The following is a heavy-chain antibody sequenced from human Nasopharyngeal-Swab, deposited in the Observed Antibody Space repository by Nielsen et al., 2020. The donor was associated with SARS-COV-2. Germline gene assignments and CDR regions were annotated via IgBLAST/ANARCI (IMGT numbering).Heavy chain of an antibody. Sequence: GESLQISCAASGFTVSSNYMSWVRQAPGKGLEWVSVIYSGGSTYYADSVKGRFTISRDNSKNTLYLQMNSLRAEDTAVYYCARDLSKLRFDYWGQGTLVTVSS. J-gene: IGHJ4*02. D-gene: IGHD4-11*01. V-gene: IGHV3-66*01. CDR2: IYSGGST. CDR3: ARDLSKLRFDY. CDR1: GFTVSSNY.